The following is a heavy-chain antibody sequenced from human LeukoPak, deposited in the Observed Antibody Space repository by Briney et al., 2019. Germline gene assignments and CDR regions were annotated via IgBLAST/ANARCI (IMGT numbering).Heavy chain of an antibody. D-gene: IGHD2-2*01. Sequence: GGSLRLSCVTSGFIFSSYGIYWVRQAPGKGLEWVAWHFASNKYYAESVRGRFTMSRDNSKSTLYLQMDSLRVEDTAVYYCARDLCSTTSCFDYWGQGTLVSVSS. CDR1: GFIFSSYG. J-gene: IGHJ4*02. V-gene: IGHV3-33*01. CDR2: HFASNK. CDR3: ARDLCSTTSCFDY.